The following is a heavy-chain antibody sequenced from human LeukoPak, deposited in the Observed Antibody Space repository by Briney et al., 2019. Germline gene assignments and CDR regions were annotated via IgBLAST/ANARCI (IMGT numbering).Heavy chain of an antibody. CDR2: ISYVGTT. Sequence: SETLSVTCTVSGGSITTIPYSWGWIRQPPGKGLEWIGTISYVGTTYYEPSLKSRVTMSIDTSKNQFSLNLNSATAADTAVYYCARHPTGYPNWFDSWGQGTLVIVSS. D-gene: IGHD3-9*01. CDR3: ARHPTGYPNWFDS. V-gene: IGHV4-39*01. CDR1: GGSITTIPYS. J-gene: IGHJ5*01.